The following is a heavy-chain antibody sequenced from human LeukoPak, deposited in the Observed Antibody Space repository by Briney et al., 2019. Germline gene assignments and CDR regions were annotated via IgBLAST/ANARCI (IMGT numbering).Heavy chain of an antibody. J-gene: IGHJ4*02. V-gene: IGHV3-23*01. CDR1: GFTFSSYA. Sequence: GGSLRLSCAASGFTFSSYAMSWVRQAPGKGLEWVSAISGSGGSTYYADSVKGRFTISRDNSKDTLCLQMNSLRAEDTAVYYCAKKEGSSWAHLDYWGQGTLVTVSS. D-gene: IGHD6-13*01. CDR3: AKKEGSSWAHLDY. CDR2: ISGSGGST.